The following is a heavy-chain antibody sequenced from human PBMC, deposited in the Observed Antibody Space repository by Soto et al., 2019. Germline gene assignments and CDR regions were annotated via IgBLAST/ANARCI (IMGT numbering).Heavy chain of an antibody. Sequence: QVQLRESGPGLVKPSQTLSLTCTVSGGSISNTDYYWSWIRQPPGKGLEWIGYIYYSGNTYYNPSLESRVTISVATSKNQFSLKLPSVTAADTAVYYWAGVFWKGPTRAYWGQGTLVTVPS. J-gene: IGHJ4*02. CDR3: AGVFWKGPTRAY. D-gene: IGHD3-3*01. V-gene: IGHV4-30-4*01. CDR2: IYYSGNT. CDR1: GGSISNTDYY.